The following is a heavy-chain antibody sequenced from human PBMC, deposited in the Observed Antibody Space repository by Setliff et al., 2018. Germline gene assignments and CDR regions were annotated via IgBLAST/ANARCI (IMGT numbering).Heavy chain of an antibody. J-gene: IGHJ4*02. D-gene: IGHD3-10*01. V-gene: IGHV3-23*01. Sequence: QAGGSLRLSCAASRFTFSNYAMSWVRQAPGKGLEWVSAIRASGGNTYYEDSVKGRFTISRDNSNNTLYLQINSLRADDPATYYCAKDDQIRGHNLDYWGQGTLVTVSS. CDR2: IRASGGNT. CDR3: AKDDQIRGHNLDY. CDR1: RFTFSNYA.